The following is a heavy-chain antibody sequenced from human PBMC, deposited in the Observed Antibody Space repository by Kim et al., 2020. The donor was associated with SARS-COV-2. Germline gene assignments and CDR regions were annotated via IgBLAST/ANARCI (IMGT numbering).Heavy chain of an antibody. J-gene: IGHJ4*02. V-gene: IGHV1-69*13. CDR3: ASSYGVEWLWGGYFDY. CDR1: GGTFSSYA. CDR2: IIPIFGTA. D-gene: IGHD2-8*01. Sequence: SVKVSCKASGGTFSSYAISWVRQAPGQGLEWMGGIIPIFGTANYAQKFQGRVTITADESTSTAYMELSSLRSEDTAVYYCASSYGVEWLWGGYFDYWGQGTLVTVSS.